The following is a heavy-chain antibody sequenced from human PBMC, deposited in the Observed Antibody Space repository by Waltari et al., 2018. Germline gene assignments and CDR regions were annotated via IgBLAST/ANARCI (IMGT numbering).Heavy chain of an antibody. CDR1: GGTFSSYA. J-gene: IGHJ3*02. Sequence: QVQLVQSGAEVKKPGSSVKVSCKASGGTFSSYAISWVRQAPGQGLEWMGGIIPIFGTANDAQKFQGRVTITTDESTSTAYMELSSLRSEDTAVYYCARAGCSGGSCSIDAFDIWGQGTMVTVSS. D-gene: IGHD2-15*01. V-gene: IGHV1-69*05. CDR2: IIPIFGTA. CDR3: ARAGCSGGSCSIDAFDI.